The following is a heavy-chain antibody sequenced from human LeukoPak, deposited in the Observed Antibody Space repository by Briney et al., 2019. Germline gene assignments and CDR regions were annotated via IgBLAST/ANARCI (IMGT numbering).Heavy chain of an antibody. J-gene: IGHJ4*02. V-gene: IGHV3-48*01. D-gene: IGHD6-13*01. CDR3: ARSNGYNSSPNY. CDR2: ISTSSNTI. Sequence: GGSLRLSCAASGFTFSSYSMNWVRQAPGKGREWVSYISTSSNTIYYADSVKGRFTISRDNAKNSLYLQMNSLRAEDTAVYYCARSNGYNSSPNYWGQGTLVTVSS. CDR1: GFTFSSYS.